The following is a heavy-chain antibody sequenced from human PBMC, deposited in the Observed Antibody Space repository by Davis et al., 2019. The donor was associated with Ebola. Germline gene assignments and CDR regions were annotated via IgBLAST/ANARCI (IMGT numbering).Heavy chain of an antibody. CDR3: AKDIYYYGSGSYYQGLWGGMDV. CDR1: GFTFDDYA. D-gene: IGHD3-10*01. CDR2: ISWNSGSI. J-gene: IGHJ6*04. V-gene: IGHV3-9*01. Sequence: PGGSLRLSCAASGFTFDDYAMHWVRQAPGKGLEWVSGISWNSGSIGYADSVKGRFTISRDNAKNSLYLQMNSLRAEDTALYYCAKDIYYYGSGSYYQGLWGGMDVWGKGTTVTVSS.